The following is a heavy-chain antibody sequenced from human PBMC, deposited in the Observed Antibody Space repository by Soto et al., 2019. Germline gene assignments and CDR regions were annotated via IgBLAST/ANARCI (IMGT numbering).Heavy chain of an antibody. J-gene: IGHJ4*02. V-gene: IGHV3-48*01. Sequence: EVQLVESGGGLVQPGGSLRLSCAASGFTFSSYSMNWVRQAPGKGLEWVSYIISSSSTIYYADSVKGRFTISRDNAKNSLYLQKNSLRAEDTAVYYCASHLAYCGGDCYWGDYWGQGTLVTVSS. D-gene: IGHD2-21*01. CDR1: GFTFSSYS. CDR2: IISSSSTI. CDR3: ASHLAYCGGDCYWGDY.